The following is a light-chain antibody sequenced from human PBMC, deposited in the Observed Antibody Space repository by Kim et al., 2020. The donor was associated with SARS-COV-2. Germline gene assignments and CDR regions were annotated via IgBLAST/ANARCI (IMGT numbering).Light chain of an antibody. CDR2: DAS. V-gene: IGKV1-5*01. CDR3: HQYNSYSHT. J-gene: IGKJ2*01. Sequence: SSPVGDRAPMPARASQSITRWLAWSQQNPGKAPKLLIYDASSLKRGLPSRFSGSGSGTEFTLTISSLQPDDFATYYCHQYNSYSHTFGQGTKLAI. CDR1: QSITRW.